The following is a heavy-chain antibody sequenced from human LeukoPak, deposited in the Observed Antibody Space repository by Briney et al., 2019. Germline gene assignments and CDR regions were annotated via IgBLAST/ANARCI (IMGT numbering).Heavy chain of an antibody. Sequence: GGSLRLSCAASGFTFSSYAMSWVRQAPGKGLEWVTAISGGGGTTYYADSVKGRFTISGDNSKNMLYLQMNSLRAEDTAVYYCAKESRTIAVAGADYWGQGTLVTVSS. D-gene: IGHD6-19*01. CDR1: GFTFSSYA. CDR3: AKESRTIAVAGADY. J-gene: IGHJ4*02. CDR2: ISGGGGTT. V-gene: IGHV3-23*01.